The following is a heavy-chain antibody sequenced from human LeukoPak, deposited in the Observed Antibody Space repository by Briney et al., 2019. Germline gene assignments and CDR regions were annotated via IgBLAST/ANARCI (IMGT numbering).Heavy chain of an antibody. CDR1: GFTFDDYA. J-gene: IGHJ3*02. Sequence: GRSLRLSCAASGFTFDDYAMHWVRQVPGKGLERVSGISWNSGSIGYADSVKGRFTISRDNARNSLYLQMNYLRTEDMAVYYFARTYGDYDDAFDIWGQGTVVIVFS. D-gene: IGHD4-17*01. CDR3: ARTYGDYDDAFDI. V-gene: IGHV3-9*03. CDR2: ISWNSGSI.